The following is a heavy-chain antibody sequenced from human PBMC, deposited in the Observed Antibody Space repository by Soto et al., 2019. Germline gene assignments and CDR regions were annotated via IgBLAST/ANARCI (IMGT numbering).Heavy chain of an antibody. D-gene: IGHD3-9*01. CDR3: ARDKDDILTGYDPLDY. J-gene: IGHJ4*02. Sequence: VQLVESGGGLVQPGGSLRLSCAASGFTFSSYWMSWVRQAPGKGLEWVANIKQDGSEKYYVDSVKGRFTISRDNAKNSLYLQMNSLRAEDTAVYYCARDKDDILTGYDPLDYWGQGTLVTVSS. CDR2: IKQDGSEK. V-gene: IGHV3-7*01. CDR1: GFTFSSYW.